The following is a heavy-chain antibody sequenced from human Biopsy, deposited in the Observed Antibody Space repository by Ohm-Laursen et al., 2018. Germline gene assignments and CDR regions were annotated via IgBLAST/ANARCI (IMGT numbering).Heavy chain of an antibody. CDR1: GGSISNNNYY. CDR2: IFYRGTT. CDR3: ARDYDTSGYYYVS. J-gene: IGHJ5*02. Sequence: GTLSLTCTVSGGSISNNNYYWGWIRQPPGKGLEWIGSIFYRGTTHYKPSLKSRVNISVDTSKNRFSLKLNSVTAADTAVYYCARDYDTSGYYYVSWGQGTLVTVSS. D-gene: IGHD3-22*01. V-gene: IGHV4-39*01.